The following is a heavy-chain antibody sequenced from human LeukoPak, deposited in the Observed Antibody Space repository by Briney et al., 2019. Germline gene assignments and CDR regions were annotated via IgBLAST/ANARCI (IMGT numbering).Heavy chain of an antibody. J-gene: IGHJ4*02. CDR2: IKQDGSEK. D-gene: IGHD2-21*02. CDR3: ARVGCGGDCYHFDY. V-gene: IGHV3-7*01. CDR1: GFTFSSYW. Sequence: PGGSLRLSCAASGFTFSSYWMSWVRQAPGKGLEWVANIKQDGSEKYYVDSVKGRFTISRDNAKNSLYLQMNSLRAEDTAVYYRARVGCGGDCYHFDYWGQGTLVTVSS.